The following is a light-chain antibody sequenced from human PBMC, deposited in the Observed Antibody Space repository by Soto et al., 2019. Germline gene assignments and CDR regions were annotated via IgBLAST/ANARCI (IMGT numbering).Light chain of an antibody. V-gene: IGKV1-39*01. CDR1: QSISTY. CDR3: QQSYNTPLT. CDR2: DAS. J-gene: IGKJ1*01. Sequence: IQMTQSTSSLAASVGDRVTITFRAIQSISTYVNWYRQKSGAAPELLIYDASTLQSGVPSRFRGGGSGTDFTLTISSLQLEDFATYYCQQSYNTPLTFGQGTKVDIK.